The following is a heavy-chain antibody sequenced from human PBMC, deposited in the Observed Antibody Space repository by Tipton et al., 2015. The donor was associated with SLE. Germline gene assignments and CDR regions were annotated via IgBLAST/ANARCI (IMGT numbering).Heavy chain of an antibody. V-gene: IGHV1-69*13. D-gene: IGHD1-26*01. CDR3: ARAKDDGWELLPHYFDY. CDR1: GYTFTGYY. Sequence: QSGAEVKKPGASVKVSCKASGYTFTGYYMHWVRQAPGQGLEWMGRIIPIFGTANYAQKFQGRVTITADESTSTAYMELSSLRSEDTAVYYCARAKDDGWELLPHYFDYWGQGTLVTVSS. CDR2: IIPIFGTA. J-gene: IGHJ4*02.